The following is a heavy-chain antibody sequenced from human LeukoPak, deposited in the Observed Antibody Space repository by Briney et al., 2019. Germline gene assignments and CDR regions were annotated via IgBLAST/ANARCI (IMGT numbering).Heavy chain of an antibody. J-gene: IGHJ2*01. D-gene: IGHD1-1*01. Sequence: ETLSLTCTVSGGSISSSSYYWGWIRQPPGKGLEWVSSISTGSTYIYYADSVKGRFTTSRDNAKNSLYLQMNSLRAEDTAVYYCAGSDTTGYIPREWDYWYFDLWGRGTLVTVSS. CDR3: AGSDTTGYIPREWDYWYFDL. CDR2: ISTGSTYI. CDR1: GGSISSSS. V-gene: IGHV3-21*06.